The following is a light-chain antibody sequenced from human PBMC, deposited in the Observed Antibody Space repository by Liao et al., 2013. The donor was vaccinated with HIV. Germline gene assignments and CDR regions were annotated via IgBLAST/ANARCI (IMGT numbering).Light chain of an antibody. CDR2: QDN. Sequence: SYELTQPPSVSVSPGQTASITCSGDKLGDKYICWYQQKPGQSPVLVIYQDNDRPSGIPARLSGSNSGNTATLTISGTQAMDEADYYCQGWDSDTVVFGGGTKLTVL. J-gene: IGLJ2*01. CDR1: KLGDKY. CDR3: QGWDSDTVV. V-gene: IGLV3-1*01.